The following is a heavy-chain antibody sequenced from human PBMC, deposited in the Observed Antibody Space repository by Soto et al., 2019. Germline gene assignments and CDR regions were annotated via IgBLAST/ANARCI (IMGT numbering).Heavy chain of an antibody. CDR1: GFRFNSYS. CDR3: VRENEMAGATSAFEY. V-gene: IGHV3-21*06. J-gene: IGHJ4*02. CDR2: IDARSNYI. D-gene: IGHD1-26*01. Sequence: GGSLRLSCEAYGFRFNSYSMNWVRQAPQKGLEWVSLIDARSNYIYYADSVKGRFTISIDNARNSLYLQMDSLRVEDTAVYYCVRENEMAGATSAFEYWGQGTPVTVSS.